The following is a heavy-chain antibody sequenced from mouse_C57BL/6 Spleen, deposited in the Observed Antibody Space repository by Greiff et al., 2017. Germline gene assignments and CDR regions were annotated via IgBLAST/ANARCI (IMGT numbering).Heavy chain of an antibody. CDR1: GYTFTSYW. V-gene: IGHV1-55*01. CDR2: IYPGSGST. CDR3: ARGPNYYGSSPKYFDV. D-gene: IGHD1-1*01. Sequence: QVQLQQPGAELVKPGASVKMSCKASGYTFTSYWITWVKQRPGQGLEWIGDIYPGSGSTNYNEKFKSKATLTVDTSSSTAYMQLSSLTSEDSAVYYCARGPNYYGSSPKYFDVWGTGTTVTVSS. J-gene: IGHJ1*03.